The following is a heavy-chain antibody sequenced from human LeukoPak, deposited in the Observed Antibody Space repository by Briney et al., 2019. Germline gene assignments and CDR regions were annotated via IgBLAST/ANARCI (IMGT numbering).Heavy chain of an antibody. J-gene: IGHJ4*02. CDR3: ARDRYDRSGYYDY. D-gene: IGHD3-22*01. Sequence: GRSLRLSCAASGFTLSSYSMNSVRQAPGKGLEWVSSISSSSSYIHYTDSVKGRFTISRDNTKKSLYLQMNSLRAEDTAVYYCARDRYDRSGYYDYWGQGTLVTVSS. V-gene: IGHV3-21*01. CDR1: GFTLSSYS. CDR2: ISSSSSYI.